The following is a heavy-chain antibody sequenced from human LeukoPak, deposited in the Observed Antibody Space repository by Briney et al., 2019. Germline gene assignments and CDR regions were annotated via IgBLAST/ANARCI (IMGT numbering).Heavy chain of an antibody. D-gene: IGHD3-22*01. V-gene: IGHV3-33*01. J-gene: IGHJ4*02. CDR3: SIYDSSGSFAY. CDR1: GFTFSSYG. Sequence: GGSLRLSCAASGFTFSSYGMHWVRQAPGKGLEWVAVIWYDGSDKYYADSVKGRFTISRDNPKNTLYLQMSSLRAEDTAVYYCSIYDSSGSFAYWGQGTLVTVSS. CDR2: IWYDGSDK.